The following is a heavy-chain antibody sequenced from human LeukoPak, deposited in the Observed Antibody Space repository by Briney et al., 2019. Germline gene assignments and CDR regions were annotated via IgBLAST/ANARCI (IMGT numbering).Heavy chain of an antibody. J-gene: IGHJ4*02. CDR2: IIPIFGTA. Sequence: PVKVSCKASGGTFSSYAISWVRQAPGQGLEWTGGIIPIFGTANYAQKFQGRVTITTDESTSTAYMELSSLRSEDTAVYYCAREVGDSKSFDYWGQGTLVTVSS. CDR1: GGTFSSYA. V-gene: IGHV1-69*05. D-gene: IGHD4-17*01. CDR3: AREVGDSKSFDY.